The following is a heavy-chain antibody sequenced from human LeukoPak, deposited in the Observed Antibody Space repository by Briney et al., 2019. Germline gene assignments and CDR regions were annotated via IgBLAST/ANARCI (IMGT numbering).Heavy chain of an antibody. D-gene: IGHD3-9*01. Sequence: GGSLRLSCAASGFTFNAHGMHWVRQAPGKGLEWVSYITSSSDTIYYADSVKGRFTFSRDNAKNALFLQMNSLRVEDTAVYFCARDGYYNVDYLGQGTLVTVSS. CDR2: ITSSSDTI. J-gene: IGHJ4*02. CDR3: ARDGYYNVDY. V-gene: IGHV3-48*04. CDR1: GFTFNAHG.